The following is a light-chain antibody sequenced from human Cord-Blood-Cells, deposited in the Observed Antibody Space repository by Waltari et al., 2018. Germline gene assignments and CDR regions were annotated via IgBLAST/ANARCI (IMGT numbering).Light chain of an antibody. CDR1: QSVSSN. CDR3: QQYNNWPV. J-gene: IGKJ4*01. Sequence: EIVMTQSPATLSVSPGERATLSCRASQSVSSNLAWYQQKPGQAPRLLIYGASTRATGIPARFSGSGSETEFTLTISSLQSEDFAVYYCQQYNNWPVFGGGTKVEIK. V-gene: IGKV3-15*01. CDR2: GAS.